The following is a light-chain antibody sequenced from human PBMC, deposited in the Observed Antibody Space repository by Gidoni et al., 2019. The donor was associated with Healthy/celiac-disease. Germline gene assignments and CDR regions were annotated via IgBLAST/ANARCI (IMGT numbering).Light chain of an antibody. CDR3: QQSYSTLRT. CDR2: AAS. Sequence: DIQMTQSPSSLSASVGDRVTITCRASQSISSYLNGYQQKPGKATKLLIYAASSLQSGVPSRFSGSGSGTDFTLTISSLQPEDFATYYCQQSYSTLRTFGQGTKLEIK. V-gene: IGKV1-39*01. J-gene: IGKJ2*01. CDR1: QSISSY.